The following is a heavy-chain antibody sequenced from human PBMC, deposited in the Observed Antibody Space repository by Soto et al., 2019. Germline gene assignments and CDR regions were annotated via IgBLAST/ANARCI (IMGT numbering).Heavy chain of an antibody. CDR3: TRANTSPFDY. CDR2: IWFDGSQQ. CDR1: GFSFSRFG. V-gene: IGHV3-33*01. Sequence: QVQLVESGGGVVQPGTSLRLSCAASGFSFSRFGMHWVRRAPGKGLEWVAIIWFDGSQQYYADSVKGRFTISRDISNNILYLQMNSLRAEDTAVYYCTRANTSPFDYWGQGTLVTVSS. J-gene: IGHJ4*02.